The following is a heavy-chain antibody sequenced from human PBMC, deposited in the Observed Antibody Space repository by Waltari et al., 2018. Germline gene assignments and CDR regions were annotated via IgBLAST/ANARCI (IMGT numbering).Heavy chain of an antibody. J-gene: IGHJ4*02. CDR3: AKDAGPVAAEGDY. V-gene: IGHV3-66*01. CDR1: GFTVSSHY. Sequence: EVQLVESGGGLVQPGGSLRLSCAASGFTVSSHYMSWVRQAPGQGLEWVSLIYSDGRTYYADSVKGRFTISRDNYKNTVYLQMSRLRVEDTAVYYCAKDAGPVAAEGDYWGQGTLVTVSS. D-gene: IGHD6-19*01. CDR2: IYSDGRT.